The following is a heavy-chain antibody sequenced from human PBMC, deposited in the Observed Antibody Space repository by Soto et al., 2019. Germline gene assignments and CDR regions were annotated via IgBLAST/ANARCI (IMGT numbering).Heavy chain of an antibody. CDR2: ISAYNGNT. J-gene: IGHJ6*02. CDR1: GYTFTSYG. CDR3: ARDLGVDFWSGYYYYGMDV. D-gene: IGHD3-3*01. V-gene: IGHV1-18*01. Sequence: QVPLVQSGAEVKKPGASVKVSCKASGYTFTSYGISWVRQAPGQGLEWMGWISAYNGNTNYAQKLQGRVTMTTDTSTSTAYMELRSLRSDDTAVYYCARDLGVDFWSGYYYYGMDVWGQGTTVTVSS.